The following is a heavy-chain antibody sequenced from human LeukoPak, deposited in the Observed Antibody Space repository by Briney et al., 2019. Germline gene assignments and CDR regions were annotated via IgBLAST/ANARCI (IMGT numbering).Heavy chain of an antibody. Sequence: SETLSLTCTVAGGSISSYYWSWIRQPPGKGLEWIGYIYYSGSTNYNPSLKSRVTISVDTSKNQFSLKLSSVTAADTAVYYCARGDSLRLGELSLHIGYWGQGTLVTVSS. CDR3: ARGDSLRLGELSLHIGY. CDR1: GGSISSYY. D-gene: IGHD3-16*02. V-gene: IGHV4-59*01. J-gene: IGHJ4*02. CDR2: IYYSGST.